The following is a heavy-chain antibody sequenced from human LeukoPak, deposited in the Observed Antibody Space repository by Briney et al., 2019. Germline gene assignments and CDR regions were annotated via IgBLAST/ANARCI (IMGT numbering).Heavy chain of an antibody. J-gene: IGHJ1*01. Sequence: GGSLRLSCAASGFTFSSYSMNWVRQAPGKGLEWVSYISSSSSTIYYADSVKGRFTISRDNAKNSLYLQMNSLRAEDTAVYYCAREGRSRRLYFQHWGQGTLVTVSS. CDR2: ISSSSSTI. D-gene: IGHD2-15*01. V-gene: IGHV3-48*04. CDR1: GFTFSSYS. CDR3: AREGRSRRLYFQH.